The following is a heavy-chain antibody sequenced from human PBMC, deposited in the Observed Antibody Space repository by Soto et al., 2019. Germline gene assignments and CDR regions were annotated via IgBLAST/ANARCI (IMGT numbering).Heavy chain of an antibody. Sequence: VQLVESGGGVVQPGRSLRLSCAASGFTFSDYAMHRVRQAPGKWLEWVAVVSHDGRNTHYADSLKGRFTISRDSSKNTVSLEMTSLRAEDTAVYYCAKGGRQWLVTSDFNYWGQGDLVTVSS. CDR1: GFTFSDYA. J-gene: IGHJ4*02. CDR3: AKGGRQWLVTSDFNY. V-gene: IGHV3-30*18. D-gene: IGHD6-19*01. CDR2: VSHDGRNT.